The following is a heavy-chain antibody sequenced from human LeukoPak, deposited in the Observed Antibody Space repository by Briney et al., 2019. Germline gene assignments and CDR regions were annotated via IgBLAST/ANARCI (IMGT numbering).Heavy chain of an antibody. CDR2: IYGDT. Sequence: GKSLRLSCAASGFTVSNHWMHWVRQAPGKGLVWVSRIYGDTYYADSVKCRFTSSRDNAKITLYLQMDSLRPEDTDVYYCARGSGSYGIWDYWGQGTLVTVSS. D-gene: IGHD1-26*01. J-gene: IGHJ4*02. V-gene: IGHV3-74*01. CDR1: GFTVSNHW. CDR3: ARGSGSYGIWDY.